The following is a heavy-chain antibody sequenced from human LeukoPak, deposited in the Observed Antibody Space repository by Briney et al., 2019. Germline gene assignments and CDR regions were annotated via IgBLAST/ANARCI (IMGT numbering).Heavy chain of an antibody. J-gene: IGHJ5*02. Sequence: ASVKVSCKASGYTFTSYGISWVRQAPGQGLEWMGWISAYNGNTNYAQKLQGSVTMTTDASTSTAYMELRSLRSDDTAVYYCARDHFGGSSVGGGWFDPWGQGTLVTVSS. CDR1: GYTFTSYG. CDR2: ISAYNGNT. CDR3: ARDHFGGSSVGGGWFDP. V-gene: IGHV1-18*01. D-gene: IGHD4-23*01.